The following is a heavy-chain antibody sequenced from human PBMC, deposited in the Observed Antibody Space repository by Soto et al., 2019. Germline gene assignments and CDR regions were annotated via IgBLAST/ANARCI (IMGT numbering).Heavy chain of an antibody. CDR2: INADGTST. J-gene: IGHJ4*02. CDR3: VKVLARGVGVPRFYFDS. V-gene: IGHV3-74*01. CDR1: GFTFSNSW. D-gene: IGHD2-2*01. Sequence: DVQLVESGGGLVQPGGSLRLSCAASGFTFSNSWMHWVRQVSGKGLEWVSRINADGTSTSYADSVKGRFTISRDNAKNTLYLHVNGLRAEDTAVYYCVKVLARGVGVPRFYFDSWGQGALVTVSS.